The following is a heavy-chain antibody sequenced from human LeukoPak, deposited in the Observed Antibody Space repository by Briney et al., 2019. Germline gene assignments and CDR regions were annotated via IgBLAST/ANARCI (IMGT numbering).Heavy chain of an antibody. CDR2: IKQDGSEK. CDR3: ARERCSSSSCFPGY. CDR1: GFTFSSYW. V-gene: IGHV3-7*01. D-gene: IGHD2-2*01. J-gene: IGHJ4*02. Sequence: GGSLRLSCAASGFTFSSYWMTWVRQAPGKGLEWVANIKQDGSEKSYVDSVKGRFTISRDNAKNSLYLQMNSLRAEDTAVYYCARERCSSSSCFPGYWGQGTLVPVSS.